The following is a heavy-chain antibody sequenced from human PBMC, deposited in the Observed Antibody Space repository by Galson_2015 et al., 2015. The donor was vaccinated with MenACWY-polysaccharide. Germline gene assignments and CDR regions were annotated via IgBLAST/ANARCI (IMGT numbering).Heavy chain of an antibody. V-gene: IGHV3-53*01. J-gene: IGHJ4*02. CDR3: ARESNWAYDS. D-gene: IGHD3-16*01. CDR2: IYPSGAT. Sequence: EYVSDIYPSGATYYRDSVRGRFTMSRDAFQNSLYLQMNNLRVEDTAIYFCARESNWAYDSWGTGTLVTVSS.